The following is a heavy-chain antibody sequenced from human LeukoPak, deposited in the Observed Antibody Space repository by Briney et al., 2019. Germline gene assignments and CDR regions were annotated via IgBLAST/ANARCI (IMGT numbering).Heavy chain of an antibody. CDR3: ARDPRYCSSTSCPRYYHRFDY. Sequence: GASVKVSCKASGYTFTSYGISWVRQAPGQGLEWMGWISPYNGNTNYAQKRQGIVTMTTDASTSTAYMELRSLRSDDTAVYYCARDPRYCSSTSCPRYYHRFDYWGQGTLVTVSS. D-gene: IGHD2-2*01. CDR2: ISPYNGNT. CDR1: GYTFTSYG. V-gene: IGHV1-18*01. J-gene: IGHJ4*02.